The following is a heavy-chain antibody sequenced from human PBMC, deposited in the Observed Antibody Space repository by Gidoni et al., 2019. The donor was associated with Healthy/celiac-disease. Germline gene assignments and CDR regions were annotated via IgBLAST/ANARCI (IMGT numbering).Heavy chain of an antibody. D-gene: IGHD5-12*01. J-gene: IGHJ4*02. V-gene: IGHV3-30-3*01. CDR2: ISYDGSNK. CDR1: GFTFSSYA. Sequence: QVQLVESGGGVVQPGRSLRLSCAASGFTFSSYAMHWVRQAPGKGLEWVAVISYDGSNKYYADSVKGRFTISRDNSKNTLYLQMNSLRAEDTAVYYCARGRWLQLLEFDYWGQGTLVTVSS. CDR3: ARGRWLQLLEFDY.